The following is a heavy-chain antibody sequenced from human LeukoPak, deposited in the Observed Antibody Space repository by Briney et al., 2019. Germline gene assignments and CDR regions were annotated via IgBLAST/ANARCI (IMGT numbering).Heavy chain of an antibody. CDR3: AQYSSFSSWFDP. CDR1: GFTFSSYS. V-gene: IGHV3-21*01. D-gene: IGHD6-6*01. CDR2: ISSSSSYI. Sequence: KTGGSLRLSCAASGFTFSSYSMNWVRQAPGKGLEWVSSISSSSSYIYYADSVKGRFTISRDNAKNSLYLQMNSVRAEDTAVYYCAQYSSFSSWFDPWGQGTLVTVSS. J-gene: IGHJ5*02.